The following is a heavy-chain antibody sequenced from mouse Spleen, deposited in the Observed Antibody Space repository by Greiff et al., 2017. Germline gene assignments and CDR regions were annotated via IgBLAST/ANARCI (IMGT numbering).Heavy chain of an antibody. Sequence: QVQLQQPGAELVKPGASVKMSCKASGYTFTSYWITWVKQRPGQGLEWIGDIYPGSGSTNYNEKFKSKATLTVDTSSSTAYMQLSSLTSEDSAVYYCARERTTVVPSMDYWGQGTSVTVSS. CDR3: ARERTTVVPSMDY. J-gene: IGHJ4*01. D-gene: IGHD1-1*01. CDR1: GYTFTSYW. V-gene: IGHV1-55*01. CDR2: IYPGSGST.